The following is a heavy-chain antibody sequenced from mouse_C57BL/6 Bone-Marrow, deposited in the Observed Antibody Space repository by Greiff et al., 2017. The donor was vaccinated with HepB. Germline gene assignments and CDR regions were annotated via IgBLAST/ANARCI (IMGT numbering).Heavy chain of an antibody. CDR1: GYTFTSYW. CDR3: ARSGWFTRAMDY. V-gene: IGHV1-64*01. Sequence: VQLQQSGAELVKPGASVKLSCKASGYTFTSYWMHWVKQRPGQGLEWIGMIHPNSGSTNYNEKFKSKATLTVDKSSSTADMQLSSLTSEDSAVYYCARSGWFTRAMDYWGQGTSVTVSS. CDR2: IHPNSGST. D-gene: IGHD2-3*01. J-gene: IGHJ4*01.